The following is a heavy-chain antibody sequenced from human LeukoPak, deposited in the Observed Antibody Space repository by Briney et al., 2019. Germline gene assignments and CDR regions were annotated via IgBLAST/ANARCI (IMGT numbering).Heavy chain of an antibody. D-gene: IGHD3-16*02. CDR3: ARAPRTYDYVWGSYRPLHLDY. J-gene: IGHJ4*02. V-gene: IGHV3-11*01. Sequence: GGSLRLSCAASGFTFSDYNMSWIRQAPGKGLEWVSYISSSGSTIYYADSVKGRFTISRDNAKNSLYLQMNSLRAEDTAVYYCARAPRTYDYVWGSYRPLHLDYWGQGTLVTVSS. CDR1: GFTFSDYN. CDR2: ISSSGSTI.